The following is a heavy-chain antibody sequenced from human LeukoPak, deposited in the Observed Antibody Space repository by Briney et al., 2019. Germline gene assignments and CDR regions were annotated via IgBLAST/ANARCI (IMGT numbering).Heavy chain of an antibody. CDR2: ISGSGGST. D-gene: IGHD3-10*01. Sequence: GGSLRLSCAASGFAFSNFDMNLVRQAPGKGLEWVSAISGSGGSTYSADSVKGRFTISRDNSKNTLFLQMNSLRAEDTAVYYCAKETYYYGSGTPADYGMDVWGQGTTVTVSS. CDR3: AKETYYYGSGTPADYGMDV. CDR1: GFAFSNFD. J-gene: IGHJ6*02. V-gene: IGHV3-23*01.